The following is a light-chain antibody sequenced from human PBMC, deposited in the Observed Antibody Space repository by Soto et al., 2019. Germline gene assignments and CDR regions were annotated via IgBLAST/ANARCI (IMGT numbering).Light chain of an antibody. CDR1: QSVSSN. V-gene: IGKV3-15*01. Sequence: EIVMTQSPATLSVSPGERATLSCRASQSVSSNLAWYQQKPGQAPRLLIYGASTRATGIPARFSGSGSGTELTHTTSNLQAEDFAVYYCQQDNNCRPPTFGGGTKVEIK. CDR3: QQDNNCRPPT. J-gene: IGKJ4*01. CDR2: GAS.